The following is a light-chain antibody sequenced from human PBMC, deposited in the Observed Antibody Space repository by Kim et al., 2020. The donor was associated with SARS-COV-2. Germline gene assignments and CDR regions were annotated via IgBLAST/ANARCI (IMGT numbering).Light chain of an antibody. V-gene: IGKV3-20*01. CDR1: QSVTSDY. CDR3: QQYGGSPFT. CDR2: GAS. Sequence: SPGETATLSCRASQSVTSDYLAWYQQKPGQAPRLLIYGASNRASGIPDRFSGSGSGTDFTLTISRLEPEDFALYYCQQYGGSPFTFGGGTKVDIK. J-gene: IGKJ4*01.